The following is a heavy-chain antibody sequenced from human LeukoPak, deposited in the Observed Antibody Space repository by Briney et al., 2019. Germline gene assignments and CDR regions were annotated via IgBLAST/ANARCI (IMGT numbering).Heavy chain of an antibody. CDR3: ARLRDLYNIFDY. D-gene: IGHD1-1*01. Sequence: SETLSLTCAVYGGSFSGYYWSWIRQPPGKGLEWIGEIVHNGNTKYNPSLKSRVTISVDTSKNQFSLNLTSVTAADTAVYYCARLRDLYNIFDYWGQGTLVTVSS. J-gene: IGHJ4*02. CDR2: IVHNGNT. CDR1: GGSFSGYY. V-gene: IGHV4-34*12.